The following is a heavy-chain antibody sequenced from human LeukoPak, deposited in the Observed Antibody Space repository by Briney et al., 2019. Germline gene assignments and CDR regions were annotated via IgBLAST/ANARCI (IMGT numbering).Heavy chain of an antibody. V-gene: IGHV1-69*01. J-gene: IGHJ4*02. Sequence: SVKVSCKASGGTFSSYAISWVRQAPGQGLEWMGGIIPIFGTANYAQKFQGRVTITADESTSTAYMELSSLRSEDAAVYYCAGEGDGHQYYFDYWGQGTLVTVSS. D-gene: IGHD5-24*01. CDR1: GGTFSSYA. CDR2: IIPIFGTA. CDR3: AGEGDGHQYYFDY.